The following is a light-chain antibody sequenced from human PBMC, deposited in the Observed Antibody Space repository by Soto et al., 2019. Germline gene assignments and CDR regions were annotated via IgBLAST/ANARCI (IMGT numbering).Light chain of an antibody. Sequence: EIVMTQCPATLSVSPGERATLSCGASQSVSSNLAWYQQKPGQAPRLLIYGASTRATGIPARFSGSGSGTEFTLTISSLQSEDFAVYYCQQYNNWPPKGTFGQGTRLEI. CDR2: GAS. CDR3: QQYNNWPPKGT. CDR1: QSVSSN. V-gene: IGKV3-15*01. J-gene: IGKJ5*01.